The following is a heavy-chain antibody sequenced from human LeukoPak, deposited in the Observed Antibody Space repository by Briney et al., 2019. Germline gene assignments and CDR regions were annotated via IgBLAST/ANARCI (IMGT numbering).Heavy chain of an antibody. V-gene: IGHV4-59*01. CDR1: GGSINTYY. J-gene: IGHJ4*02. CDR2: IYYSGST. Sequence: SETLSLTCSVSGGSINTYYWSWLRQPPGKGLEWIGYIYYSGSTNYNPSLKSRVTMSVDTSKNQISLNLTSVDAADTAVYYCAGYTSGRFFFDFWGQGALVTVSP. D-gene: IGHD3-10*01. CDR3: AGYTSGRFFFDF.